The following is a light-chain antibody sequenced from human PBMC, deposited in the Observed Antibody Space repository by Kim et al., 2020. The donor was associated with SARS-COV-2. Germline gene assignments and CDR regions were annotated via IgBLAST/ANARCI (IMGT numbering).Light chain of an antibody. V-gene: IGKV3-15*01. CDR2: GAS. CDR3: QQYNNWPLG. CDR1: RPVSSS. J-gene: IGKJ1*01. Sequence: VSAGERATLSCWARRPVSSSLAWYQQKPGQAPRLLIDGASTRATGVPARCSGSGSGTDFTLTISSLQSEDFAVYYCQQYNNWPLGFGQGTKMEIK.